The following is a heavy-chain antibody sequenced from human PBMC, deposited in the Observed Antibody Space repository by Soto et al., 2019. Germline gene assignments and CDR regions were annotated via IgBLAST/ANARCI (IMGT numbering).Heavy chain of an antibody. D-gene: IGHD3-16*01. J-gene: IGHJ6*02. CDR3: AMVDNYVTPTPQDV. Sequence: QVQLVQSGDEMKKPGASVRVSCKASGYIFVNYGIAWVRQAXXXXXXWMGWISPYTGDTHSASKVQGRLTMTTDTSTSTAYMDLGXXTSDDTAVYYCAMVDNYVTPTPQDVWGQGTTVTVSS. CDR2: ISPYTGDT. V-gene: IGHV1-18*01. CDR1: GYIFVNYG.